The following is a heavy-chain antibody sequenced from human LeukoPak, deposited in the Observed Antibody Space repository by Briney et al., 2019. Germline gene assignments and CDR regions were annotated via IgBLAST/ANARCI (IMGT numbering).Heavy chain of an antibody. CDR1: GGTFSSYA. J-gene: IGHJ6*03. V-gene: IGHV1-69*05. CDR2: IIPIFGTA. CDR3: ARGTRITLIRGGQWYYYMDV. Sequence: ASVKVSCKASGGTFSSYAISWVRQAPGQGLEWMGGIIPIFGTANYAQKFQGRVTMTRDTSTSTVYMELSSLRSEDTAVYYCARGTRITLIRGGQWYYYMDVWGKGTTVTIPS. D-gene: IGHD3-10*01.